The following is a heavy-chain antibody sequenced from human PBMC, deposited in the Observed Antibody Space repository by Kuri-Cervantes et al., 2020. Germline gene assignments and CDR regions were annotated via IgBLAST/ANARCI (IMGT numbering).Heavy chain of an antibody. CDR3: ATNRCSSTSCYEYNWFDP. Sequence: SETLSLTCAVSGGSISSRNWWGWVRQHPGKGLEWIGEIYHSGSTNYNPSLKSRVTISVDTSKNQFSLKLSSVTAADTAVYYCATNRCSSTSCYEYNWFDPWGQGTLVTVSS. J-gene: IGHJ5*02. D-gene: IGHD2-2*01. CDR1: GGSISSRNW. V-gene: IGHV4-4*02. CDR2: IYHSGST.